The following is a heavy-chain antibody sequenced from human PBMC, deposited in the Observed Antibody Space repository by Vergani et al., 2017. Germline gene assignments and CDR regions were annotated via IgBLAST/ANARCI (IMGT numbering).Heavy chain of an antibody. CDR2: INHSGST. J-gene: IGHJ6*02. V-gene: IGHV4-34*01. D-gene: IGHD3-3*01. CDR1: GGSFSGYY. CDR3: ARGSGGWSGYPYYYYYYGMDV. Sequence: QVQLQQWGAGLLKPSETLSLTCAVYGGSFSGYYWSWIRQPPGKGLEWIGEINHSGSTNYNPSLKSRVTISVDTSKNQFSLKLSSVTAADTAVYYCARGSGGWSGYPYYYYYYGMDVWGQGTTVTVSS.